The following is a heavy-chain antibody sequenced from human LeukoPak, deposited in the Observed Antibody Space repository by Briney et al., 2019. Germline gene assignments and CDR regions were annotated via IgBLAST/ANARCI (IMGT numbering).Heavy chain of an antibody. CDR1: GYTFTGYY. V-gene: IGHV1-2*02. Sequence: ASVKVSCKASGYTFTGYYMHWVRQAPGQGLEWMGWINPNSGGTNYAQKFQGRVTMTRDTFISTAYMELSRLRSDDTAVYYCARAFRFLEWLANDAFDIWGQGTMVTVSS. CDR3: ARAFRFLEWLANDAFDI. D-gene: IGHD3-3*01. J-gene: IGHJ3*02. CDR2: INPNSGGT.